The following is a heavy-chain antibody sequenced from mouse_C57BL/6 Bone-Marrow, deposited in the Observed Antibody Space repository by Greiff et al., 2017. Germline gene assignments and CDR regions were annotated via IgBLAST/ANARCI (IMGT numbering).Heavy chain of an antibody. CDR1: GYTFTDYY. D-gene: IGHD1-1*01. V-gene: IGHV1-19*01. CDR2: INPYNGGT. Sequence: EVKLMESGPVLVKPGASVKMSCKASGYTFTDYYMNWVKQSHGKSLEWIGVINPYNGGTSYNQKFKGKATLTVDKSSSTAYMELNSLTSEDSAVYYCARDYGSRGAMDYWGQGTAGTVTS. J-gene: IGHJ4*01. CDR3: ARDYGSRGAMDY.